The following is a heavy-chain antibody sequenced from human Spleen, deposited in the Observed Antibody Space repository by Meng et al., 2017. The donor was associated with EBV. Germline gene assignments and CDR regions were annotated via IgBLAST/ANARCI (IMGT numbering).Heavy chain of an antibody. Sequence: KAGAEVQVTRSSAKCPSRASEGGFLSDAYWRWRRAPGEEGVGLVGLIHMAEAPHYAQNFQGRVTMSADESTNTFYMRLTCVTSDDTAVYYCASESGKGFSPYYWGQGTLVTVSS. CDR2: LIHMAEAP. CDR3: ASESGKGFSPYY. D-gene: IGHD3-10*01. CDR1: EGGFLSDA. J-gene: IGHJ4*02. V-gene: IGHV1-69*01.